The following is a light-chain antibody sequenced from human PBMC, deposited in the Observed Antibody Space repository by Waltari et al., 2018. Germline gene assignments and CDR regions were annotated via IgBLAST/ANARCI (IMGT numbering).Light chain of an antibody. CDR1: SSDIGSFNF. CDR3: SSYTTSSTVI. V-gene: IGLV2-14*01. J-gene: IGLJ2*01. Sequence: QSALTQPASVSASPGQSITISCTGTSSDIGSFNFFSWYQLHPGKAPKLIIYDVTNRPSGVSTRFSGSKSANTASLTISGLQAEDEADYYCSSYTTSSTVIFGGGTKLTVL. CDR2: DVT.